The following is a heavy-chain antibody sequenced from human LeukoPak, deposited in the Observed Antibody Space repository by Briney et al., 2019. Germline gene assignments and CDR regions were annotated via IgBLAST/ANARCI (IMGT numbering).Heavy chain of an antibody. CDR1: DDSISSYY. J-gene: IGHJ4*02. CDR2: IYASGST. V-gene: IGHV4-4*07. D-gene: IGHD6-19*01. CDR3: ARDRGYSSGWTIDY. Sequence: SETLSLTCSVSDDSISSYYWIWIRQPAGKGLEWIGRIYASGSTNYKPSLKSRVTMSLDRSKNQFSLKQTSVTAADTAVYYCARDRGYSSGWTIDYWGQGTLVTVSS.